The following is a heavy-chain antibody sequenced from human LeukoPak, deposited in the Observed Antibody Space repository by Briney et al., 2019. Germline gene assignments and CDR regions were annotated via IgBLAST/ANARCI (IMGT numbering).Heavy chain of an antibody. CDR2: ISYSGST. Sequence: SETLSLTCTVSGGSISSYYWSWIRQPPGKGLEWIGYISYSGSTNYNPSLKSRVTMSVDTSKNQFSLKLSSVTAADTAVYYCARGMGGPDYWSQGTLVTVSS. CDR1: GGSISSYY. V-gene: IGHV4-59*01. D-gene: IGHD2-15*01. CDR3: ARGMGGPDY. J-gene: IGHJ4*02.